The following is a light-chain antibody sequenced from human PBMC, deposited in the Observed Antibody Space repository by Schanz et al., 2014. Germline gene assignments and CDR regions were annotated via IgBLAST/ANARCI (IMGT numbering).Light chain of an antibody. J-gene: IGKJ2*01. Sequence: ETVLTQSPGTLSLSPGERATLSCRASQSVISTYLAWYRQKPGQAPRLLIYGTSNRATGIPDRFSGSGSGTDFTLTISRLEPEDFAVYYCQLFGRSSYTFGQGTRLEIK. CDR2: GTS. CDR1: QSVISTY. V-gene: IGKV3-20*01. CDR3: QLFGRSSYT.